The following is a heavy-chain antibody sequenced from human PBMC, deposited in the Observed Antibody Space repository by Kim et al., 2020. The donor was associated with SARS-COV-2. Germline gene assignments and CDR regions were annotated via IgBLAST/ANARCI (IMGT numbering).Heavy chain of an antibody. CDR2: IIPIFGTA. CDR3: ARSRGVVPAAILGLGWFDP. CDR1: GGTFSSYA. D-gene: IGHD2-2*02. Sequence: SVKVSCKASGGTFSSYAISWVRQAPGQGLEWMGGIIPIFGTANYAQKFQGRVTITADESTSTAYMELSILRSEDTAVYYCARSRGVVPAAILGLGWFDPWGQGTLVTVSS. V-gene: IGHV1-69*13. J-gene: IGHJ5*02.